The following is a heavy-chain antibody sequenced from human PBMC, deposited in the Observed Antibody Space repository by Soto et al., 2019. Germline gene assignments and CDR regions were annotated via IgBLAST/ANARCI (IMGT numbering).Heavy chain of an antibody. CDR1: GGSISSGGYY. V-gene: IGHV4-31*03. CDR2: IYYSGST. Sequence: QVQLQESGPGLVKPSQTLSLTCTVSGGSISSGGYYWSWIRQHPGKGLEWIGYIYYSGSTYYNPSLKRRVTISVDTSKNQFSLKLSSVTAADTAVYYCARDRGCTNGVCYPKNVYWFDPWGQGTLVTVSS. CDR3: ARDRGCTNGVCYPKNVYWFDP. D-gene: IGHD2-8*01. J-gene: IGHJ5*02.